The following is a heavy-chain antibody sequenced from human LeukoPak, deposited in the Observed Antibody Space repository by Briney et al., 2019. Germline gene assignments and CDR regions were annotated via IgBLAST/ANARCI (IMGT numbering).Heavy chain of an antibody. CDR1: GVSFSGYY. D-gene: IGHD2-8*01. V-gene: IGHV4-34*01. CDR3: ARGEWRTGYFQH. Sequence: PSETLSLTCAVYGVSFSGYYWSWIRQPPGKGLEWIGEINHSGSTNYNPSLKSRVTISVDTSKNQFSLKLSSVTAADTAVYYCARGEWRTGYFQHWGQGTLVTVSS. J-gene: IGHJ1*01. CDR2: INHSGST.